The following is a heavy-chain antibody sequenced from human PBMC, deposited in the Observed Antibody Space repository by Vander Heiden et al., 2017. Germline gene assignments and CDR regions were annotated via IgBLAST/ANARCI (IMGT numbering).Heavy chain of an antibody. CDR2: SRGSGGST. CDR1: GFTFSSSA. J-gene: IGHJ4*02. V-gene: IGHV3-23*01. D-gene: IGHD3-10*01. Sequence: EVQLLVSGGGLVQPGGSLRLSCAASGFTFSSSAMSWVGQAPGKGLEGGSASRGSGGSTYYADAVKGRFTISRDNSKNTLYMKMNSLRAEDTAVYYCAKDSEYGSGSYYNVGYFDYWGQGTLVTVSS. CDR3: AKDSEYGSGSYYNVGYFDY.